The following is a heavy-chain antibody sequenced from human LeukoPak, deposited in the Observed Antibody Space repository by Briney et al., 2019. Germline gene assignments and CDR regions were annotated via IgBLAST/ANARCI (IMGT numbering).Heavy chain of an antibody. CDR2: INTDGSST. J-gene: IGHJ5*02. CDR3: ARDQSGSYRSSNWFDP. CDR1: GFTFSSYW. D-gene: IGHD1-26*01. Sequence: GGSLRLSCAASGFTFSSYWMHWVRQAPGKGLAWVSRINTDGSSTSNADSVKGRFTVSRDNSKNTPYLQMNSLRAEDTAIYYCARDQSGSYRSSNWFDPWGQGTLVTVSS. V-gene: IGHV3-74*01.